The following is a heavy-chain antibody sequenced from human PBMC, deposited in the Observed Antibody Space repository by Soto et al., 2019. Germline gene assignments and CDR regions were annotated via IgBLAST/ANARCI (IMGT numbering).Heavy chain of an antibody. J-gene: IGHJ6*02. Sequence: GGSLRLSCAASGFTFSSYSINWVGQAPGKGLEWVSSISSSSSYIYYADSVKGRFTISRDNAKNSLYLQMNSLRAEDTAVYYCARDQFMVTGYYYYYGMDVWGQGTTVTVYS. CDR3: ARDQFMVTGYYYYYGMDV. V-gene: IGHV3-21*01. D-gene: IGHD5-18*01. CDR1: GFTFSSYS. CDR2: ISSSSSYI.